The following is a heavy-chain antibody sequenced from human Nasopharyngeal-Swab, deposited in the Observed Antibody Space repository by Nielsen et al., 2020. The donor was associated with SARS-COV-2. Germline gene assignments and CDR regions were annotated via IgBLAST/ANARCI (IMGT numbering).Heavy chain of an antibody. J-gene: IGHJ6*03. V-gene: IGHV3-30*18. CDR3: TKDAIYYYSYMDV. D-gene: IGHD3-3*01. CDR2: ISYDGSNK. Sequence: GGSLRLSCSASGFTFSSFCIHWVRQAPGKGLEWVAVISYDGSNKFYADSVKGRFTISRDNSKNTLYLQMNSLRAEDTAAYYCTKDAIYYYSYMDVWGKGTTVTVSS. CDR1: GFTFSSFC.